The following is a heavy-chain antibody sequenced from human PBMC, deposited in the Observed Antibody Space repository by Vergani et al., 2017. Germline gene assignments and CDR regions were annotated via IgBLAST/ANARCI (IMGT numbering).Heavy chain of an antibody. Sequence: EVQLLESGGGLVQPGGSLRLTCAASEFTFSNYAMNWVRQAPGKGLEWVSGISGSGVSAYYTDSVKGRFTISRDNSKNMLFLQMNNLRTEDTAIYYCAKQYVVSGNYLFDYWGQGPWSPSPQ. CDR2: ISGSGVSA. D-gene: IGHD3-10*01. CDR3: AKQYVVSGNYLFDY. CDR1: EFTFSNYA. V-gene: IGHV3-23*01. J-gene: IGHJ4*02.